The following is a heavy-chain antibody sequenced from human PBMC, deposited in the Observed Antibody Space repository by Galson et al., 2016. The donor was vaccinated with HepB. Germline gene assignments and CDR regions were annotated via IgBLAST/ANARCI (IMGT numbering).Heavy chain of an antibody. CDR3: AGDGRYADTWDLSDY. V-gene: IGHV4-34*01. CDR2: INQSGSS. J-gene: IGHJ4*02. CDR1: GGSFSGHY. D-gene: IGHD2-2*01. Sequence: LSLTCAAYGGSFSGHYWNWIRQSPGKALEWIGEINQSGSSNYNPSLRSRVTISVDTSKNQFSLKLTSVTAADTAPYYCAGDGRYADTWDLSDYWGQGTPVTVSS.